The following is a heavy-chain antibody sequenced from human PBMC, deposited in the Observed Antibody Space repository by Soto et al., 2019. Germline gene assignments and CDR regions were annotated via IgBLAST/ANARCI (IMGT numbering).Heavy chain of an antibody. CDR1: GGSISSYY. J-gene: IGHJ4*02. V-gene: IGHV4-59*01. D-gene: IGHD6-19*01. CDR2: IYYSGST. CDR3: ESHYRRRGWEWATEPLFDY. Sequence: SETLSLTCTVSGGSISSYYWSWIRQPPGKGLEWIGYIYYSGSTNYNPSLKSRVTISVDTSKNQFSLKLSSVTAADTAVYYCESHYRRRGWEWATEPLFDYWGQGTLVTVSS.